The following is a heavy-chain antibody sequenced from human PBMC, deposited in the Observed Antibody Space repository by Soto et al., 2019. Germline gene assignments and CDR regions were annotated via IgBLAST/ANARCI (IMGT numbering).Heavy chain of an antibody. D-gene: IGHD3-10*01. CDR3: ASIWFGDFDY. CDR2: IYHSGTT. Sequence: SETPSLTCAVYGGSFSGYYWSWIRQPPGKGLEWIGEIYHSGTTNNNPSLKSRVTISVDTSKNQISLKLDSVTAADTAVYYCASIWFGDFDYWGHGTLVTVSS. J-gene: IGHJ4*01. V-gene: IGHV4-34*01. CDR1: GGSFSGYY.